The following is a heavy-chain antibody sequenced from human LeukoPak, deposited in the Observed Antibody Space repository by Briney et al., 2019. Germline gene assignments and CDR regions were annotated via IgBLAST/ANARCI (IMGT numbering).Heavy chain of an antibody. Sequence: GGSLRLSCAASGFTFSTYWMHWVRQAPGKGLVWVSRIKSDGSSTTYADSVKGRFTVSRDNAKNTLYLQMNSLRAEDTAVYYCARALGSSSDFWGQGTLVTVSS. V-gene: IGHV3-74*01. J-gene: IGHJ4*02. D-gene: IGHD1-26*01. CDR3: ARALGSSSDF. CDR2: IKSDGSST. CDR1: GFTFSTYW.